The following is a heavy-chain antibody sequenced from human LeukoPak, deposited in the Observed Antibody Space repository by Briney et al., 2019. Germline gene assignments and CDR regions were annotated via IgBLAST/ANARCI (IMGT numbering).Heavy chain of an antibody. D-gene: IGHD5-24*01. CDR1: GGSISSTF. CDR2: IYHTGDT. V-gene: IGHV4-59*01. J-gene: IGHJ4*02. CDR3: ATGRDAYKTGY. Sequence: PSETLSLTCTVSGGSISSTFWSWIRQPSGKELEWIGYIYHTGDTNYNPSLKSRVTMALDTSKIHFSLRLSSVTAADTAVYYCATGRDAYKTGYWGQGTLVTVSS.